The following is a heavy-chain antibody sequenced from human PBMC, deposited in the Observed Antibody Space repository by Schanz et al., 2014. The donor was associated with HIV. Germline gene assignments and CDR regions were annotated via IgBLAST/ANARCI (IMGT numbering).Heavy chain of an antibody. CDR3: AREREESIAYYYYGMDV. CDR2: ISYDGRNK. CDR1: GFTFNSYG. J-gene: IGHJ6*02. D-gene: IGHD1-26*01. V-gene: IGHV3-33*05. Sequence: VQLVESGGGLVQPGGSLRLSCAASGFTFNSYGMHWVRQAPGKGLEWVSVISYDGRNKLYADSVKGRFTISRDNSKNTLYLQMNSLRAEDTAVYYCAREREESIAYYYYGMDVWGQGTAVTVSS.